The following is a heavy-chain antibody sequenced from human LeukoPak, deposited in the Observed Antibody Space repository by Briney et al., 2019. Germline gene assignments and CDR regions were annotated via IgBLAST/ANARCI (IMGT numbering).Heavy chain of an antibody. Sequence: GGSLRLSCVVSGITPSNYAMSWVRQAPGKGLERVSGISESGGSTKYADSVKGRFTISRDNSLNTVYLQMNSLRAEDTAVYFCAKRGIVIRGVLIIGFHKEAYYFDYWGQGILVTVSS. J-gene: IGHJ4*02. CDR1: GITPSNYA. D-gene: IGHD3-10*01. CDR2: ISESGGST. CDR3: AKRGIVIRGVLIIGFHKEAYYFDY. V-gene: IGHV3-23*01.